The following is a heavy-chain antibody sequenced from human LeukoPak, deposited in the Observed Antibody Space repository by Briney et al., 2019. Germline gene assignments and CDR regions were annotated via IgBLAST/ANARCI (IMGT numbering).Heavy chain of an antibody. CDR2: ISTYNGDT. D-gene: IGHD3-10*01. Sequence: ASVRVSCKASGYTFTSYDISWVRQAPGQGLEWMGWISTYNGDTNFAQNFQGRVTMTTDTSTSTAYMELRSLRSDDTAVYYCARVISGSTWFDPWGQGTLVTVSS. V-gene: IGHV1-18*01. J-gene: IGHJ5*02. CDR1: GYTFTSYD. CDR3: ARVISGSTWFDP.